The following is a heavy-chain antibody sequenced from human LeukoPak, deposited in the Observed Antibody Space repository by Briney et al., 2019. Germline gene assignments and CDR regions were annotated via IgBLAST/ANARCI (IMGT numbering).Heavy chain of an antibody. D-gene: IGHD6-13*01. CDR2: ISSSSSYI. Sequence: GGSLRLSCAASGFTFSSYSMNRVRQAPGKGLEWVSSISSSSSYIYYADSVKGRFTISRDNAKNSLYLQMNSLKAEDTAIYYCARAGYSSSWLLYWGQGTLVTVSS. CDR1: GFTFSSYS. J-gene: IGHJ4*02. V-gene: IGHV3-21*01. CDR3: ARAGYSSSWLLY.